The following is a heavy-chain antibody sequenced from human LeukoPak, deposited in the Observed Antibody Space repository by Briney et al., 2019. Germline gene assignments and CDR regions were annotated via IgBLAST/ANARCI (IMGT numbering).Heavy chain of an antibody. V-gene: IGHV4-39*01. Sequence: PSETLSLTCTVSGGSINSGSFYWGWIRQPPGQGLKWLGLNSDSGNSYYNPSLQSRVTVSVYKYNNLFSLMLSTVTAADAAVYYCLRLHDSRGYFCDSWGQGTLVTVSS. J-gene: IGHJ5*01. D-gene: IGHD3-22*01. CDR3: LRLHDSRGYFCDS. CDR2: NSDSGNS. CDR1: GGSINSGSFY.